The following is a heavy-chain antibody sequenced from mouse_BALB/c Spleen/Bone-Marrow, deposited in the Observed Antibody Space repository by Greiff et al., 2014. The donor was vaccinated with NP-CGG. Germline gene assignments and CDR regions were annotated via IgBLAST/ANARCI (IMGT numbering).Heavy chain of an antibody. J-gene: IGHJ2*01. Sequence: QVQLQRSGAELAKPGASVKMSCKASGYTFTNYWMHWVKQRPGQGLEWIGYINPSTGYTEYNQKFKDKATLTADKSSSTAYMQLSSLTSEDSAVYYCARIYYYGRDYWGQGTTLTVSS. CDR1: GYTFTNYW. CDR3: ARIYYYGRDY. CDR2: INPSTGYT. V-gene: IGHV1-7*01. D-gene: IGHD1-1*01.